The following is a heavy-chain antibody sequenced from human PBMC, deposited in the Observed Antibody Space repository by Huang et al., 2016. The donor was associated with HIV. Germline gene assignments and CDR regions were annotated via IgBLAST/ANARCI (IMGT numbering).Heavy chain of an antibody. CDR2: SSGGGGST. CDR3: AKDPYSSSWFDHFDY. CDR1: GFNFSSYA. D-gene: IGHD6-13*01. V-gene: IGHV3-23*01. J-gene: IGHJ4*02. Sequence: EVQLLESGGGLVQPGGSLRLSCAASGFNFSSYAMSWVRQAPGKGVGWVSVSSGGGGSTYYADSVKGRFTISRDNSKNTLYLQMNSLRAEDAAVYYCAKDPYSSSWFDHFDYWGQGTLVTVSS.